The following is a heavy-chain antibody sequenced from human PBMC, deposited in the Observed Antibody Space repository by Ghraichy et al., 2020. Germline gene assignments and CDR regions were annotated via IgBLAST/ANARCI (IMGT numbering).Heavy chain of an antibody. CDR1: GFTISTDY. V-gene: IGHV3-66*01. Sequence: GGSLRLSCAASGFTISTDYMSWVRQAPGKGLEWVSVIYSGGTTYYADSVKGRFTISRDNSKNTLYLQMNSLRAEDTAVYYCARACRGGDWGYFDFWGQGTLVTVSS. J-gene: IGHJ4*02. D-gene: IGHD2-21*02. CDR3: ARACRGGDWGYFDF. CDR2: IYSGGTT.